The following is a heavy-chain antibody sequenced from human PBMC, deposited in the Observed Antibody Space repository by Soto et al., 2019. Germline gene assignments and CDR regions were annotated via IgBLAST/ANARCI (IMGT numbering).Heavy chain of an antibody. V-gene: IGHV3-74*01. CDR2: IKSDVTTT. CDR3: ARGLYLAYGQDF. J-gene: IGHJ4*02. D-gene: IGHD4-17*01. CDR1: GFTFTDYW. Sequence: EVQLVESGGGLVQPGGSLRLSCAASGFTFTDYWIHWVRQVPGKGLVWVSRIKSDVTTTGYAESVTGRFTISRDNATNTVYLQMSSLRAEDTAVYYCARGLYLAYGQDFWGQGILVTVSS.